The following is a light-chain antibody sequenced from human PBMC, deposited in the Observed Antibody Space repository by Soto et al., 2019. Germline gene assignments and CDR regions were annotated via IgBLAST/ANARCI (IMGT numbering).Light chain of an antibody. V-gene: IGKV1-39*01. CDR1: QSIRSY. CDR3: QQYYSTPFT. CDR2: TAY. J-gene: IGKJ3*01. Sequence: DIQMTQSPSSLSASVGDRVTITCRASQSIRSYLNWYQQKPGKAPKVLIYTAYTLQSGVPSRFSGSGSGTDFTLTISSLQAEDVAVYYCQQYYSTPFTFGPGTKVDIK.